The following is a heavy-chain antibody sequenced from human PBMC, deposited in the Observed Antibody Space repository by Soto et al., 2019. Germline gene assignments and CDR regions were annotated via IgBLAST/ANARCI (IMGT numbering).Heavy chain of an antibody. CDR3: TSPPGEQGDSWGYYYGMDV. V-gene: IGHV3-73*01. CDR1: GFTFSGSA. CDR2: IRSKANSYAT. J-gene: IGHJ6*02. Sequence: EVQLVESGGGLVQPGGSLKLSCAASGFTFSGSAMHWVRQASGKGLEWVGRIRSKANSYATAYAASVKGRFTISRDDSKNTAYLQMNSLKTEDTAVYYCTSPPGEQGDSWGYYYGMDVWGQGTTVTVSS. D-gene: IGHD3-16*01.